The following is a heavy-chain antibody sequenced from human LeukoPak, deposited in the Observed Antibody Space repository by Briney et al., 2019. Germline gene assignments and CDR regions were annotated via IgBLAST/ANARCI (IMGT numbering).Heavy chain of an antibody. CDR1: GGTFSSYA. Sequence: SVKVSCKASGGTFSSYAISWVRQAPGQGLEWMGRIIPIFGTANYAQKFQGRVTITTDESTSTAYMELSSLRSEDTAVYYCAREVPCVGYDTQCRGASDIWGQGTMVTVSS. V-gene: IGHV1-69*05. D-gene: IGHD3-9*01. CDR2: IIPIFGTA. J-gene: IGHJ3*02. CDR3: AREVPCVGYDTQCRGASDI.